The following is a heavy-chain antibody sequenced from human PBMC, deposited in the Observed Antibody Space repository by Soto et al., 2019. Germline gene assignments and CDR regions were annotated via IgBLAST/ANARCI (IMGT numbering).Heavy chain of an antibody. D-gene: IGHD3-16*02. CDR1: DFTFTYAW. CDR2: IKSKTYGGTT. V-gene: IGHV3-15*07. CDR3: TSLYYGH. J-gene: IGHJ4*02. Sequence: GALRLSCAASDFTFTYAWMSWVRQAPGKGLEWVGRIKSKTYGGTTDYAAPVKGRFTISRDESQNTLYLQMNSLKTEDTAVYYCTSLYYGHWGQGTLVTVSS.